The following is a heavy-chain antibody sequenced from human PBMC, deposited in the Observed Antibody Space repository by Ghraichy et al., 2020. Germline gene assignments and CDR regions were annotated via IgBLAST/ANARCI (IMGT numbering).Heavy chain of an antibody. Sequence: SETLSLTCSVSGGSINSGCYSWAWIRQPPGKGLEWIGYIYYSGSAFYNPSLESRVAISLDRSYNNRFSLKLSSVTAADTAVYYCAVLASYDVDVWGQGTTVTVSS. CDR2: IYYSGSA. J-gene: IGHJ6*02. V-gene: IGHV4-30-2*01. CDR3: AVLASYDVDV. D-gene: IGHD3-3*01. CDR1: GGSINSGCYS.